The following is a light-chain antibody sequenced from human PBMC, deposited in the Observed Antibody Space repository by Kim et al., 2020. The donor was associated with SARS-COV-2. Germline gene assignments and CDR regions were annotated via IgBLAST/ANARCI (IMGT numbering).Light chain of an antibody. CDR1: SLRSYY. Sequence: SSELTQDPAVSVALGQTVRITCQGDSLRSYYATWYQQKPRQAPVVVFYGRDNRPSGIPDRFSGSASGNTASLTISGAQAEDEADFYCQSRDSGGNVVFGGGTQLTVL. CDR2: GRD. J-gene: IGLJ2*01. CDR3: QSRDSGGNVV. V-gene: IGLV3-19*01.